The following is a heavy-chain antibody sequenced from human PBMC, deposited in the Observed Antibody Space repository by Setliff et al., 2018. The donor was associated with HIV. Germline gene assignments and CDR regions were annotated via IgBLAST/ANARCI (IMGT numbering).Heavy chain of an antibody. CDR2: IYYSGST. V-gene: IGHV4-39*07. CDR1: GGSISSSSYY. D-gene: IGHD6-19*01. J-gene: IGHJ4*02. Sequence: PSETLSLTCTVSGGSISSSSYYWGWIRQPPGKGLEWIGSIYYSGSTYYNPSLKSRVTISVDTSKNQFSLKLSSVTAADTAVYYCARSPAHSSGWYGMGPYYFDYWGQGTLVTVSS. CDR3: ARSPAHSSGWYGMGPYYFDY.